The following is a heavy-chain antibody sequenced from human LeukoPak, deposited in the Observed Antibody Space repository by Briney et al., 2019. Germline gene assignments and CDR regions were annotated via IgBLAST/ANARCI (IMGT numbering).Heavy chain of an antibody. V-gene: IGHV4-59*01. CDR2: IYYSEST. D-gene: IGHD6-13*01. CDR1: GGSISSYY. J-gene: IGHJ4*02. CDR3: AREEGEDSSPDY. Sequence: SETLSLTCTVSGGSISSYYWSWIRQPPGKGLEWIGYIYYSESTNYNPSLKSRVTISVDTSKNQFSLKLSSVTAADTAVYYCAREEGEDSSPDYWGQGTLVTVSS.